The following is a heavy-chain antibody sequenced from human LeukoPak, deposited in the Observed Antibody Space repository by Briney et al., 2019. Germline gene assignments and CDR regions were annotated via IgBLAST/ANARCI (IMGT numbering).Heavy chain of an antibody. Sequence: PSETQSLICTVSGGSISSSSYYWGWIRQPPGKGLEWIGSNYYSGTTYYNPSFKSRVTISVDTSKDQVSLRLSSVTAADTAVYYCARHVRYCSGGSCYGPDYFDYWGQGTLVTVSS. CDR3: ARHVRYCSGGSCYGPDYFDY. J-gene: IGHJ4*02. CDR1: GGSISSSSYY. V-gene: IGHV4-39*01. CDR2: NYYSGTT. D-gene: IGHD2-15*01.